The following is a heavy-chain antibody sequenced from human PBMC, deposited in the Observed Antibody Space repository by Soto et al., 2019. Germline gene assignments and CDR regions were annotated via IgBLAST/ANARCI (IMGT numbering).Heavy chain of an antibody. D-gene: IGHD6-19*01. Sequence: SQTLSLTCAISGDSVSSNSAAWNWIRQSPSRGLECLGRTYYRSKWYNDYAVSVKSRITINTDTSKNQFSLQLNSVTPEDTAVYYCAREGIAVAGSLMGHYGMDVWGQGTTVTVSS. V-gene: IGHV6-1*01. J-gene: IGHJ6*02. CDR3: AREGIAVAGSLMGHYGMDV. CDR1: GDSVSSNSAA. CDR2: TYYRSKWYN.